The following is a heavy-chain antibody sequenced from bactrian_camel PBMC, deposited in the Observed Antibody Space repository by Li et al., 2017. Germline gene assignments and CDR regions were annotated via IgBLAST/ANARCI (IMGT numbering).Heavy chain of an antibody. CDR1: GFTFSSVA. Sequence: VQLVESGGALVQPGGSLRLSCAASGFTFSSVAMSWVRQAPGKGLEWVSGIDSAGGIQYYADSVKGRFTISRDNSKNTVYLQMNNLRPEDTAEYYCAVDTRYDRCASVYRSDYYDVWGRGTQVTVS. J-gene: IGHJ4*01. D-gene: IGHD3*01. CDR2: IDSAGGIQ. V-gene: IGHV3S40*01. CDR3: AVDTRYDRCASVYRSDYYDV.